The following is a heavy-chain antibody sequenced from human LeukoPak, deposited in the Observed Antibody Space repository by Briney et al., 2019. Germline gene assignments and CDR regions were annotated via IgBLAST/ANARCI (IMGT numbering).Heavy chain of an antibody. D-gene: IGHD1-26*01. CDR3: AKGENV. CDR1: GFTFSSYG. CDR2: IWYDGSKK. V-gene: IGHV3-30*02. J-gene: IGHJ6*04. Sequence: GSLRLSCAASGFTFSSYGMHWVRQAPGKGLEWVAFIWYDGSKKYYADSVKGRFTISRDDSKNTLYLQMNSLRAEDTAVYYCAKGENVWGKGTTVTVSS.